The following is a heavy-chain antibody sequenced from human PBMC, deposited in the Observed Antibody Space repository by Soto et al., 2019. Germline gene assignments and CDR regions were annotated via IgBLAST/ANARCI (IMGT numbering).Heavy chain of an antibody. CDR2: IFYTGST. CDR1: GGSISGHY. J-gene: IGHJ4*02. D-gene: IGHD6-19*01. CDR3: ARVGSSGWSPDY. Sequence: SETLSLTXTVSGGSISGHYWIWIRQSPGKRLEWIGYIFYTGSTNYNPSLESRVTLSVDTSKNQFSLRLSSVTAADTAVYYCARVGSSGWSPDYWGQGTLVTSPQ. V-gene: IGHV4-59*11.